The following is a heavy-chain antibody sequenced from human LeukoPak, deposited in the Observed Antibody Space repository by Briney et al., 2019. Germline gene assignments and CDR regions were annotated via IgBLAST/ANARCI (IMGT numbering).Heavy chain of an antibody. D-gene: IGHD3-10*01. Sequence: GGSLRLSCAASGFTFSSYSMNWVRQAPGKGLEWVSSISSSSSYIYYADSVKGRFTISRDNAKNSLYLQMNSLRAEDTAVYYCARDITPYYYGSGPPLSDAFDIWGQGTMVTVSS. CDR1: GFTFSSYS. V-gene: IGHV3-21*01. CDR2: ISSSSSYI. CDR3: ARDITPYYYGSGPPLSDAFDI. J-gene: IGHJ3*02.